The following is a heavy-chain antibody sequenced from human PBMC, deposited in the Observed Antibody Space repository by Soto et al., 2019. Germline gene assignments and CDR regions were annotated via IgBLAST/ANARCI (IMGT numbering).Heavy chain of an antibody. CDR3: ARKSGRDCQSGGGGFSLAV. V-gene: IGHV1-69*01. CDR1: GETLNSNP. Sequence: QVQLVQSGAEVKKPGSSLKVSCKAFGETLNSNPIGWVRQAPGQGLEWVGGIVPLSDRANYAQELQGRVTVTADGSTSTVYMELSNLKSDDTAVYYCARKSGRDCQSGGGGFSLAVWGQRSLITVSS. J-gene: IGHJ4*02. D-gene: IGHD2-15*01. CDR2: IVPLSDRA.